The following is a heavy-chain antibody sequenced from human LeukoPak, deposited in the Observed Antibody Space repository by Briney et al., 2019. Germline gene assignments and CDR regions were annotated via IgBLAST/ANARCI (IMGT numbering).Heavy chain of an antibody. D-gene: IGHD3-10*01. Sequence: VASVKVSXKASGYTFTSYGISWVRQAPGQGLEWMGWISAYNGNTNYAQKLQSRVTMTTDTSTSTAYMELRSLRSDDTAVYYCARGFWFGDSKWFNPWGQGTLVTVSS. CDR1: GYTFTSYG. J-gene: IGHJ5*02. CDR2: ISAYNGNT. CDR3: ARGFWFGDSKWFNP. V-gene: IGHV1-18*01.